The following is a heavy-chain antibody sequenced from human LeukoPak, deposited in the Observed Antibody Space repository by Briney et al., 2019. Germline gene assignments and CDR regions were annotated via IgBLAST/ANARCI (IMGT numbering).Heavy chain of an antibody. CDR1: GFTFSSYS. D-gene: IGHD3-10*01. V-gene: IGHV3-48*01. CDR3: ARDHGSGSYDAFDI. Sequence: GGSLRLSCAASGFTFSSYSMNWVRQAPGKGLEWVSYISSSSSTIYYADSVKGRFTISRDNAKNSLYLQMNSLRAEDTAVYYCARDHGSGSYDAFDIWGQGTMVTVSS. J-gene: IGHJ3*02. CDR2: ISSSSSTI.